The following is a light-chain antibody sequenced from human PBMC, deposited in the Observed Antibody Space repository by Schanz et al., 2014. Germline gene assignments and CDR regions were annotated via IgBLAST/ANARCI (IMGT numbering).Light chain of an antibody. Sequence: QSALTQPASVSGSPGQSITISCTGTSSDVGSYGFVSWYQHYPGKAPKVMIYEVSQWPSGVPDRFSGSKSGNTASLTVSGLQAEDEADYYCCSYAGNYTRVFGGGTKLTVL. CDR1: SSDVGSYGF. CDR2: EVS. CDR3: CSYAGNYTRV. J-gene: IGLJ2*01. V-gene: IGLV2-23*02.